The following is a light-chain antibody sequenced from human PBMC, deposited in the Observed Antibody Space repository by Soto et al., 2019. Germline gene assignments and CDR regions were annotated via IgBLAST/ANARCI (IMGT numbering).Light chain of an antibody. Sequence: QSALTQPASVSGSPGQSITISCTGTSSDVGAYDYVSWYQQHPGKAPKLMIYDVSNRPSGVSNRFSGSKSGNTASLTISGLQAEAEADYYCSSYTSSTTRVFGGGTQLTVL. V-gene: IGLV2-14*01. CDR1: SSDVGAYDY. CDR3: SSYTSSTTRV. J-gene: IGLJ2*01. CDR2: DVS.